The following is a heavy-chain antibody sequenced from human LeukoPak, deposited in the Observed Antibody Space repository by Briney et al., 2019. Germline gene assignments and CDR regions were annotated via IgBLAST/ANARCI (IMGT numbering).Heavy chain of an antibody. J-gene: IGHJ6*04. CDR3: ATLSYPGAYYFCYGMDV. V-gene: IGHV3-7*03. D-gene: IGHD1-14*01. CDR1: GFTFSSYW. CDR2: IKQDGSKK. Sequence: GGSLRLSCAASGFTFSSYWMSWVRQAPGKGLEWVANIKQDGSKKYYVDSVKGRFTISRDNAKNSLYLQMNSLRAEDTAVYYCATLSYPGAYYFCYGMDVWGKGTTVTVSS.